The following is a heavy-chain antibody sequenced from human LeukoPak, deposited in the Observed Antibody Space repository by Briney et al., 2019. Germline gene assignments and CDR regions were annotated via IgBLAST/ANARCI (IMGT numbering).Heavy chain of an antibody. J-gene: IGHJ4*02. Sequence: SETLSLACTVSGGSISSYYWSWIRQPPGKGLEWIGYIYYSGSTNYNPSLKSRVTISVDTSKNQFSLKLSSVTAADTAVYYCARRGYSYGFDYWGQGTLVTVSS. CDR1: GGSISSYY. CDR2: IYYSGST. V-gene: IGHV4-59*08. CDR3: ARRGYSYGFDY. D-gene: IGHD5-18*01.